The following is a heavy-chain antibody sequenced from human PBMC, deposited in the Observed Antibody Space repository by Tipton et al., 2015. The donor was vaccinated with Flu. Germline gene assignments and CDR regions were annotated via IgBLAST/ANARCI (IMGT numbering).Heavy chain of an antibody. CDR3: ARDPFISVFRPAFGP. CDR2: ISSSGST. J-gene: IGHJ5*02. V-gene: IGHV4-59*01. D-gene: IGHD3-10*02. Sequence: GLVKPSETLSLTCTVSGGSISSYHWSWIRQPPGKGLEWIGYISSSGSTNYNPSLKSRVTTSVDTSKNHFSLKLSSVTAADTAVYYCARDPFISVFRPAFGPWGQGTLVTVSS. CDR1: GGSISSYH.